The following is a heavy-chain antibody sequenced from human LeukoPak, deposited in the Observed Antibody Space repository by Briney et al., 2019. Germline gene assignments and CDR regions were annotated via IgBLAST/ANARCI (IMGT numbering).Heavy chain of an antibody. CDR1: GLTFNKYW. CDR3: ARDRPAAAGRGGLDY. D-gene: IGHD6-13*01. Sequence: GASLRLSCEATGLTFNKYWMTWARQAPGKGLEWVANIKEDGSEKTYVDCVKGRFTISRDNAKNSLSLRMNSLSAEDTAVYYCARDRPAAAGRGGLDYCGQGTLVTVSS. J-gene: IGHJ4*02. V-gene: IGHV3-7*01. CDR2: IKEDGSEK.